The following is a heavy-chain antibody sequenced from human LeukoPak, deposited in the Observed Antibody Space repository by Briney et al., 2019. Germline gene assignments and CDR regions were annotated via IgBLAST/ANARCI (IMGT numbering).Heavy chain of an antibody. CDR3: ARLKATVSIHAYFDS. CDR1: GGSFSSYY. D-gene: IGHD4-17*01. J-gene: IGHJ4*02. Sequence: SETLSLTCTVSGGSFSSYYWTWIRKPPGKGLEWIGYIDHGGSTNYNPSLRSRVSISSDTSKIQFSLELTSVTAADTAVYYCARLKATVSIHAYFDSWGQGTLVTVSS. CDR2: IDHGGST. V-gene: IGHV4-59*01.